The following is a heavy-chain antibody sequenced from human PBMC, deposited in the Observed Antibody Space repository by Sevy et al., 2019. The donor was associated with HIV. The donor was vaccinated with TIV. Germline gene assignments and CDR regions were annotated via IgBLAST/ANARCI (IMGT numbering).Heavy chain of an antibody. D-gene: IGHD5-12*01. J-gene: IGHJ4*02. CDR2: VYYSGIT. V-gene: IGHV4-59*01. Sequence: SETLSLTCTVSGGSISGYYWTWIRQPPAKGLEWIGYVYYSGITNYNPSLKSRVTMSLGTSRNQFSLKLSSVTAADTAVSYCARGYSGYPIDYWGQGTLVTVSS. CDR3: ARGYSGYPIDY. CDR1: GGSISGYY.